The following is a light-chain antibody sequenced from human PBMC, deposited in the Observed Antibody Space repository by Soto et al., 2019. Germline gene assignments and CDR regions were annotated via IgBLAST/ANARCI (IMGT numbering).Light chain of an antibody. CDR3: QQYGSSPLT. Sequence: EIVLTQSPGTLSLSPGERATLSCRASQSVSSNYLAWYQQKRGQPPRLLIYGASIRATGIPDRFSGSGSGTHFTLTISRLEAEDFAVYYCQQYGSSPLTFGGGTKVDIK. J-gene: IGKJ4*01. V-gene: IGKV3-20*01. CDR1: QSVSSNY. CDR2: GAS.